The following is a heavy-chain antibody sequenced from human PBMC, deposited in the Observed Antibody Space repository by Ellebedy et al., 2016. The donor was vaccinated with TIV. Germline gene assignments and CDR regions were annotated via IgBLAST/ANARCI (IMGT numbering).Heavy chain of an antibody. Sequence: GESLKISCAASGFTFSSYAMSWVRQAPGKGLEWVSAISGSGGSTYYADSVKGRFTISRDNSKNTLYLQMNSLRAEDTAVYYCAKITVNWFDPWGQGTLVTVSS. CDR2: ISGSGGST. CDR1: GFTFSSYA. J-gene: IGHJ5*02. CDR3: AKITVNWFDP. D-gene: IGHD1-14*01. V-gene: IGHV3-23*01.